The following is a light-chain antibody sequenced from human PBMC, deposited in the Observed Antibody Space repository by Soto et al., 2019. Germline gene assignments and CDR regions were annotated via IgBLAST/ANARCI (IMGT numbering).Light chain of an antibody. Sequence: EIVLTQSPGTLSLSPGERATLSCKASQSVSDNYLAWYQQKPGQAPRRLIYGASSRATGIPDRLSGSGSGTDFTLTISRMEPEDFAVYYCQQCGSSPTFGEGTRLEIK. V-gene: IGKV3-20*01. CDR3: QQCGSSPT. J-gene: IGKJ5*01. CDR1: QSVSDNY. CDR2: GAS.